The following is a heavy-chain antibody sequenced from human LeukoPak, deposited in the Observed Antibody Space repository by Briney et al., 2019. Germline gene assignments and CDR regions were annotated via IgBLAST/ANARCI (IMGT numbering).Heavy chain of an antibody. D-gene: IGHD2-2*01. CDR1: GFTFSSYS. J-gene: IGHJ4*02. Sequence: GGSLRLSCAASGFTFSSYSMNWVRQAPGKGLEWVSSISSSSSYIYYADSVKGRFTISRDNAKNSFYLQMNSLRAEDTAVYYCAKDVGVVPAAICFDYWGQGTLVTVSS. CDR2: ISSSSSYI. V-gene: IGHV3-21*04. CDR3: AKDVGVVPAAICFDY.